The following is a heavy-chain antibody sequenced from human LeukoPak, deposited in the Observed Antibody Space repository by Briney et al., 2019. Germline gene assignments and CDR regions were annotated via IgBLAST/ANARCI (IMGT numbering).Heavy chain of an antibody. CDR3: AKMSSSSNWFDP. CDR1: GGSISSCGYS. J-gene: IGHJ5*02. V-gene: IGHV4-30-2*01. Sequence: SETLSLTCAVSGGSISSCGYSWSWIRQPPGKGLEWIGYIYHSGSTYYNPSLKSRVTISVDRSKNQFSLKLSSVTAADTAIYYCAKMSSSSNWFDPWGRGTLVTVSS. CDR2: IYHSGST. D-gene: IGHD6-6*01.